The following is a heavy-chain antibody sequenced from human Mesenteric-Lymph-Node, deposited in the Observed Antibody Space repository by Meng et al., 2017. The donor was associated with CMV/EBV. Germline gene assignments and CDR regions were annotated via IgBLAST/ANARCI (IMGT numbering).Heavy chain of an antibody. CDR1: GFTFSSYA. CDR3: ATARWGGSYFDY. J-gene: IGHJ4*02. D-gene: IGHD1-26*01. CDR2: IKQDGSEK. V-gene: IGHV3-7*01. Sequence: GGSLRLSCAASGFTFSSYAMSWVRQAPGKGLEWVANIKQDGSEKYYVDSVRGRFTISRDSAKKSLYLQMNNLRGEDTAVYYCATARWGGSYFDYWGQGTLVTVSS.